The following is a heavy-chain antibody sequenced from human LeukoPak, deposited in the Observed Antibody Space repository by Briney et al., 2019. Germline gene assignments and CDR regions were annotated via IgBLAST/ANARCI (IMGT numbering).Heavy chain of an antibody. CDR2: ISSNGGST. J-gene: IGHJ4*02. D-gene: IGHD2-2*01. Sequence: GSLRLSCSASGFTFSSYAMHWVRQAPGKGLEYVPAISSNGGSTYYADSVKGRFTISRDNSKNTLYLQMSSLRAEDTAVYYCVSDGQYQLTTYYFDYWGQGTLVTVSS. CDR3: VSDGQYQLTTYYFDY. CDR1: GFTFSSYA. V-gene: IGHV3-64D*06.